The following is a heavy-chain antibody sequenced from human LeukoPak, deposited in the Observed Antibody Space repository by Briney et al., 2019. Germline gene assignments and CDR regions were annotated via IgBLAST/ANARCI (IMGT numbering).Heavy chain of an antibody. Sequence: GASVKVSCKASGYTFTSFGISWVRQAPGRGLEWMGWISAYNGNTHYAQKLQGRVTMTTDTSTSTAYMELRSLRSDDTAVYYCARDLSGYLDSRGSDGFDIWGQGTMVTVSS. D-gene: IGHD6-25*01. CDR2: ISAYNGNT. J-gene: IGHJ3*02. CDR1: GYTFTSFG. CDR3: ARDLSGYLDSRGSDGFDI. V-gene: IGHV1-18*01.